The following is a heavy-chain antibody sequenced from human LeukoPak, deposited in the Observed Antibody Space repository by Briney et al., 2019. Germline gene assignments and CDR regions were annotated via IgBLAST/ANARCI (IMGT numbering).Heavy chain of an antibody. CDR2: ISWNSGSI. CDR3: AKAMGSRSGYAIDY. V-gene: IGHV3-9*01. Sequence: GGSLRLSCAASGFTFDDYAMHWVRHAPGKGLEWVSGISWNSGSIGYADSVKGRFTISRDNAKNSLYLQMNGLRAEDTALYYCAKAMGSRSGYAIDYWGQGTLVTVSS. D-gene: IGHD5-12*01. CDR1: GFTFDDYA. J-gene: IGHJ4*02.